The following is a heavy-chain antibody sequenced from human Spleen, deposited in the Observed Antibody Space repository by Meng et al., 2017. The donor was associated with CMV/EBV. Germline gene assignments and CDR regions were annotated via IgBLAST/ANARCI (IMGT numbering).Heavy chain of an antibody. V-gene: IGHV3-21*01. J-gene: IGHJ4*02. CDR2: ISSSSSYI. Sequence: GESLKISCAASGFTFSSYSMNWVRQAPGKGLEWVSSISSSSSYIYYADSVKGRFTISRDNAKNSLYLQMNSLRAEDTAVYYCAREKLSTNDYWGQGTLVTVSS. CDR3: AREKLSTNDY. CDR1: GFTFSSYS. D-gene: IGHD2-8*01.